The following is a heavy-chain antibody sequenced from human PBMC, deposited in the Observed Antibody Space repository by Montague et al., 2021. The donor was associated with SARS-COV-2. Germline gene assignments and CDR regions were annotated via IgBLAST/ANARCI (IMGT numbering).Heavy chain of an antibody. J-gene: IGHJ3*02. CDR2: IDDSGST. CDR3: ARRGRKLLPVATTIGGFDI. D-gene: IGHD5-12*01. V-gene: IGHV4-39*02. Sequence: SETLSLTCTVSGGSISSNNYYWDRIRQPPGKGLEWIGSIDDSGSTYYXPSLKSRVTISVDTSKNHFSLKLNSVTAADTAVYYCARRGRKLLPVATTIGGFDIWGQGTMVTVSS. CDR1: GGSISSNNYY.